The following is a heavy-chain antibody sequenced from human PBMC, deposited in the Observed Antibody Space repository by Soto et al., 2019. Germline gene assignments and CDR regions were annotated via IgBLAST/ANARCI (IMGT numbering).Heavy chain of an antibody. CDR3: ARGFSSMSWFAP. CDR1: GVSITSFY. Sequence: PXETLSLTGTVCGVSITSFYWNWIRQPPGKGLEWIGCIYDSGSTNFNPSLKSRVTMSVDTSGTQFSLKLRSVTAADTAVYYFARGFSSMSWFAPWGQGTLVTASS. D-gene: IGHD6-19*01. V-gene: IGHV4-59*01. CDR2: IYDSGST. J-gene: IGHJ5*02.